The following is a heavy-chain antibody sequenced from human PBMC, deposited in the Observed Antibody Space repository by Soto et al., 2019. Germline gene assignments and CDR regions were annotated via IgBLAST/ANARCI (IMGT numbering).Heavy chain of an antibody. CDR1: GGSISSGGYS. CDR2: IYYSGST. D-gene: IGHD3-22*01. CDR3: ARDNGRENYYDSSGYWYYFDY. J-gene: IGHJ4*02. V-gene: IGHV4-30-2*01. Sequence: PSETLSLTCAVSGGSISSGGYSWSWIRQPPGKGLEWIGYIYYSGSTYYNPSLKSRVTISVDTSKNQFSLKLSSVTAADTAVYYCARDNGRENYYDSSGYWYYFDYWGQGTLVTVSS.